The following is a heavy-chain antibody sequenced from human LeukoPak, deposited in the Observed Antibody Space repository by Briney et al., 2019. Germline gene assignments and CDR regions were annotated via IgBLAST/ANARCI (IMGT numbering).Heavy chain of an antibody. V-gene: IGHV1-8*01. J-gene: IGHJ4*02. CDR1: GYTFTSYD. D-gene: IGHD3-22*01. CDR2: MNPNSGNT. Sequence: ASVKVSCKASGYTFTSYDINWVRQATGQGLEWMGWMNPNSGNTGYAQKFQGRVTMTRDTSISTAYMELSRLRSDDTAVYYCARVGREYYYDSSGYPIDYWGQGTLVTVSS. CDR3: ARVGREYYYDSSGYPIDY.